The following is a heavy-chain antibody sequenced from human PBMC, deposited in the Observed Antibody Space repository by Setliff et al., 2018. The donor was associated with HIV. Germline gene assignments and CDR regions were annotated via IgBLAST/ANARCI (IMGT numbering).Heavy chain of an antibody. Sequence: GGSLRLSCAGSGFTVSSSYMTWVRQAPGKGLEWVSVIYSDGNTFYADSVKGRFSISRDNSKNTLSLQMNSLRSEDTALYCCARHEAECSGGKCYAGLRGAWGQGTLVTVS. V-gene: IGHV3-66*02. CDR3: ARHEAECSGGKCYAGLRGA. J-gene: IGHJ4*02. CDR2: IYSDGNT. D-gene: IGHD2-15*01. CDR1: GFTVSSSY.